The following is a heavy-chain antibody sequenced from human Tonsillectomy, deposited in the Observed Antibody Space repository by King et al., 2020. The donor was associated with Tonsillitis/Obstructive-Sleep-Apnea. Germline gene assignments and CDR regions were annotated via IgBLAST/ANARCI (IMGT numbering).Heavy chain of an antibody. CDR1: GGSISSGGYS. J-gene: IGHJ3*02. CDR3: ARESYCGGDCYSNAFDI. V-gene: IGHV4-30-2*01. Sequence: LQLQESGSGLVKPSQTLSLTCAVSGGSISSGGYSWSWIRQPPGKGLEWIGYIFHSGSTYYSPSLKSRVTISLDRSKNQFSLKLSSVTAADTAVYYCARESYCGGDCYSNAFDICGQGTMVTVSS. CDR2: IFHSGST. D-gene: IGHD2-21*02.